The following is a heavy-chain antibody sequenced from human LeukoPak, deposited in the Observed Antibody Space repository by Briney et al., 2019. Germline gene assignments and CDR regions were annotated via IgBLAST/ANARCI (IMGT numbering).Heavy chain of an antibody. V-gene: IGHV1-3*01. CDR3: ARGNYYYESSGYYPVPDY. J-gene: IGHJ4*02. CDR2: INAGNGNT. CDR1: GYTFTSYA. D-gene: IGHD3-22*01. Sequence: ASVKVSCKASGYTFTSYAVHWVRQAPGQRLEWMGWINAGNGNTKYAQKFQGRVTITRDTSAYTAYMELSSLRSEDTAVYYCARGNYYYESSGYYPVPDYWGQGTLVTVSS.